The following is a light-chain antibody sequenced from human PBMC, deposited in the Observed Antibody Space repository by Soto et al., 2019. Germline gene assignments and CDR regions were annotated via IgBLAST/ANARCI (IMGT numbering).Light chain of an antibody. Sequence: QSVLTQPPSASGSPGQSVTISCTGTSSDVGGYNFVSWYQQYPGKAPKLMIYEVSQRPSGVPDRFSGSNSGNTSSLTGSGLQAEDEADYYCSTYAGSDNYVFGTGTKVTVL. J-gene: IGLJ1*01. CDR1: SSDVGGYNF. V-gene: IGLV2-8*01. CDR2: EVS. CDR3: STYAGSDNYV.